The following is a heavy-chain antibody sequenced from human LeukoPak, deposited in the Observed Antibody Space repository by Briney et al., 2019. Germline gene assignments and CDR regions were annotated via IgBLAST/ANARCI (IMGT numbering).Heavy chain of an antibody. Sequence: GGSLRLSCAASGFTFSSYAMSWVRQAPGKGLEWVSAISGSGGSTYYADSVKGRFTISRHNSKNTLYLQMNSLRAEDTAVYYCASLYSGSPGDYWGQGTLVTVSS. CDR1: GFTFSSYA. D-gene: IGHD1-26*01. V-gene: IGHV3-23*01. J-gene: IGHJ4*02. CDR3: ASLYSGSPGDY. CDR2: ISGSGGST.